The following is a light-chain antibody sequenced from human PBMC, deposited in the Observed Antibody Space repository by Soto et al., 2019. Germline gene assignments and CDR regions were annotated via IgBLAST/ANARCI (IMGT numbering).Light chain of an antibody. CDR2: EVS. V-gene: IGLV2-23*02. CDR1: SSDVGTYNL. Sequence: QSALTQPASVSGSPGQSITISCTGTSSDVGTYNLVSWYQQHPGKAPKLMIYEVSKRPSGVSNRFSGSKSANTASLTISGLQAEDEADYYCCSFAGSRTLVFVTGTKVTVL. J-gene: IGLJ1*01. CDR3: CSFAGSRTLV.